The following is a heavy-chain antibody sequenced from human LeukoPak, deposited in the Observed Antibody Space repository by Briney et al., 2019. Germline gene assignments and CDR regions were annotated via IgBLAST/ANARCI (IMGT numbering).Heavy chain of an antibody. CDR3: ARDNGGGSGFGHTFDY. Sequence: SETLSLTCTVPAGSLTGYYWNWIRQSPGKGLEWIGYIYYTGTTNFNPSLKSRVSISVDTSKNQFSLNLRSVTAADTAVYYCARDNGGGSGFGHTFDYWARGARFPVSS. CDR1: AGSLTGYY. V-gene: IGHV4-59*01. J-gene: IGHJ4*02. CDR2: IYYTGTT. D-gene: IGHD2-8*01.